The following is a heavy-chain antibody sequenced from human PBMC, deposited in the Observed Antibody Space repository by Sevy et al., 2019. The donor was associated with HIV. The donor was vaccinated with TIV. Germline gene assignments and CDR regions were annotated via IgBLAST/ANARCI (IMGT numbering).Heavy chain of an antibody. V-gene: IGHV3-7*01. D-gene: IGHD2-2*02. Sequence: GGSLRLSCAASGFTFSSYWMSWVRQAPGKGLEWVANIKQDGSEIYYVDSVKGRFTISRDNAKNSLYLQMNSLRAEDTAVYDCARVPAAILSRYYYGMDVWGQGTTVTVSS. CDR3: ARVPAAILSRYYYGMDV. CDR1: GFTFSSYW. CDR2: IKQDGSEI. J-gene: IGHJ6*01.